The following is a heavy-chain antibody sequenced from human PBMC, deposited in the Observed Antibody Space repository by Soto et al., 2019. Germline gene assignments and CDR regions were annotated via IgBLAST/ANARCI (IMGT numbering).Heavy chain of an antibody. CDR3: ARGRQLVGYFYYYVDV. Sequence: QVQLLQSGAEVKKPGASVKVSCKASGYTFTNYGITWVRQAPGQGLEWMGWISAYNGDTHYTQRLQGRVPMTTATSTSTAYMELRGLRSDDTAVYYCARGRQLVGYFYYYVDVLGKGTTVTVSS. V-gene: IGHV1-18*01. J-gene: IGHJ6*03. D-gene: IGHD6-6*01. CDR2: ISAYNGDT. CDR1: GYTFTNYG.